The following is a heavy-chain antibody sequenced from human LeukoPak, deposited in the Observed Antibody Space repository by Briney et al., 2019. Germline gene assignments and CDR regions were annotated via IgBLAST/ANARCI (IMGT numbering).Heavy chain of an antibody. CDR2: IIPILGIA. D-gene: IGHD2-21*02. CDR1: GGTFSSYA. V-gene: IGHV1-69*04. Sequence: AAPVKVSCKASGGTFSSYAISWVRQAPGQGLEWMGRIIPILGIANYAQKFQGGVTITADKSTSTAYMELSSLRSEDTAVYYCAREAVVTAMPDYWGQGTLVTVSS. J-gene: IGHJ4*02. CDR3: AREAVVTAMPDY.